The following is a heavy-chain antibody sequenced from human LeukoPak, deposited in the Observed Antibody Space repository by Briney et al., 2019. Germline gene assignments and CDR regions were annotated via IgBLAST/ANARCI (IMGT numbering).Heavy chain of an antibody. Sequence: GGSLRLSCAASGFTFSDYYMSWIRQAPGKGLEWVSYISSSGSTIYYADSVKGRFTISRDNAKNTLYLQMNSLRAEDTAVYYCARDRLFIRHGMDVWGQGTTVTVSS. V-gene: IGHV3-11*04. CDR3: ARDRLFIRHGMDV. J-gene: IGHJ6*02. CDR2: ISSSGSTI. CDR1: GFTFSDYY. D-gene: IGHD6-25*01.